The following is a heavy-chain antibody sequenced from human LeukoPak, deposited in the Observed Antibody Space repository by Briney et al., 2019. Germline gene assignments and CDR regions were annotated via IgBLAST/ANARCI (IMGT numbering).Heavy chain of an antibody. V-gene: IGHV4-39*01. J-gene: IGHJ4*02. CDR3: ARDRYCSSTSCYPLDY. D-gene: IGHD2-2*01. CDR1: GSSIGSSSYY. CDR2: IYYSGST. Sequence: PSETLSLTCTVSGSSIGSSSYYWGWIRQPPGKGLEWIGSIYYSGSTYYNPSLKSRVTISVDTSKNQFSLKLSSVTAADTAVYYYARDRYCSSTSCYPLDYWGQGTLVTVSS.